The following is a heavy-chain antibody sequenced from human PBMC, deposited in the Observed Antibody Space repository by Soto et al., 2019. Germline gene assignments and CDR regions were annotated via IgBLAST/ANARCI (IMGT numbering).Heavy chain of an antibody. V-gene: IGHV4-59*01. Sequence: SASLSLTCPFHGHSIDNNYWGWILQSPWMRLEWIGYIDNSGSTNYNPSLKSRVTISVDTSKNQFSLNLRSVTAADTAVYYCARDRSPRGIQLWSEVRAGALDIWGQGTMVT. CDR2: IDNSGST. D-gene: IGHD5-18*01. CDR1: GHSIDNNY. CDR3: ARDRSPRGIQLWSEVRAGALDI. J-gene: IGHJ3*02.